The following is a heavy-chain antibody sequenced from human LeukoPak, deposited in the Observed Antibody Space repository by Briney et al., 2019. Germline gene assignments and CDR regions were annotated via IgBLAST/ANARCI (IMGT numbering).Heavy chain of an antibody. V-gene: IGHV4-59*01. J-gene: IGHJ5*02. CDR1: GGSISSYY. CDR2: IYYSGST. D-gene: IGHD3-10*01. CDR3: ASSGTMVRGVIIS. Sequence: PSEALSLTCTVSGGSISSYYWSWIRQPPGKGLEWIGYIYYSGSTNYNPSLKSRVTISVDTSKNQFSLKLSSVTAADTAVYYCASSGTMVRGVIISWGQGTLVTVSS.